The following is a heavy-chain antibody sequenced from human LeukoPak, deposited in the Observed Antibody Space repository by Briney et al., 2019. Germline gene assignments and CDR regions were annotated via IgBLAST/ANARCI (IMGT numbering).Heavy chain of an antibody. Sequence: PGGSLRLSCAASGFTFSTYAMAWVRQAPGKGLEWVSSISASVDYIYYADSVKGRFSISRDNSKNTLYLQMNSLRAEDTAVYYCATRTYGTYFDFWGQGTLVTVSS. CDR1: GFTFSTYA. CDR2: ISASVDYI. D-gene: IGHD4-17*01. CDR3: ATRTYGTYFDF. J-gene: IGHJ4*02. V-gene: IGHV3-23*01.